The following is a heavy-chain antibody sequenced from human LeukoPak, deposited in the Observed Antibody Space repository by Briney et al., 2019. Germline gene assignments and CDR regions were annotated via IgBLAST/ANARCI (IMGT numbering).Heavy chain of an antibody. CDR2: INQDGSEK. CDR3: ARTSKFDY. Sequence: PGGSLRLSCAASGFTFSIYWMSWVRQAPGKGLEWVANINQDGSEKYYVDSVKGRFTMSRDNGKDSLHLQMNSLRAEDTAVYYCARTSKFDYWGQGTLVTVSS. CDR1: GFTFSIYW. J-gene: IGHJ4*02. V-gene: IGHV3-7*04.